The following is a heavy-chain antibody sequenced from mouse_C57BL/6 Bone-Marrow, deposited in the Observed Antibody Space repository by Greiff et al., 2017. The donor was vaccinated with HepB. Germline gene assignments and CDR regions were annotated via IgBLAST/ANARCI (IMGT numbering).Heavy chain of an antibody. CDR3: ARPLRAWFAY. J-gene: IGHJ3*01. CDR1: GYTFTSYW. D-gene: IGHD6-1*01. V-gene: IGHV1-50*01. CDR2: IDPSDSYT. Sequence: VQLQQSGAELVKPGASVKLSCKASGYTFTSYWMQWVKQRPGQGLEWIGEIDPSDSYTNYNQKFKGKATLTVDTSSSTAYMQLSSLTSEDSAVYYCARPLRAWFAYWGQGTLVTVSA.